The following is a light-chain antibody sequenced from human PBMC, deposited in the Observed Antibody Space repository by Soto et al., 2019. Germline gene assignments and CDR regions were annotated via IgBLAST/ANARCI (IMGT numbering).Light chain of an antibody. V-gene: IGKV1-5*03. J-gene: IGKJ1*01. Sequence: DIQMTQSPSTLSASVGDRVTITCRVSQSISNWLAWYQQKPGKAPKLLIYKASSLEGGVPSRFSGSGSGTEFTLTISSLQPDDFATYYCQQYDSYSQTFGQGTRVDIK. CDR2: KAS. CDR1: QSISNW. CDR3: QQYDSYSQT.